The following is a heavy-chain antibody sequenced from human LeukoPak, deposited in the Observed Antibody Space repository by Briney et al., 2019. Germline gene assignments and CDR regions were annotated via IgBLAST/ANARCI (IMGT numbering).Heavy chain of an antibody. CDR2: IRGKAYGRAT. D-gene: IGHD2-15*01. V-gene: IGHV3-49*01. CDR3: TTVGQDPRPIDC. Sequence: GGSLRLSCTASGFTFGDYAMSWFRQAPGKGLEWVGFIRGKAYGRATEYAASVKGRFTISRDGSKTIAYLQMNSLKIEDTAVYYCTTVGQDPRPIDCWGQGTLVTVSS. J-gene: IGHJ4*02. CDR1: GFTFGDYA.